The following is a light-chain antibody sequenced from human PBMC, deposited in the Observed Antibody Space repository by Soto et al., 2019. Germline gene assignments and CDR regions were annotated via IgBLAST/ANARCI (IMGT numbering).Light chain of an antibody. Sequence: EIVMTQSPVTLSVSPGERATLSCRASQSVGGDLAWYQQIPGQAPRLLIYGAVTRATGVAARFSGGGSGTEFTLTVDSLQSEDLAIYYCQQYNAGPRTFGQGTKLEI. CDR2: GAV. CDR3: QQYNAGPRT. J-gene: IGKJ2*01. V-gene: IGKV3-15*01. CDR1: QSVGGD.